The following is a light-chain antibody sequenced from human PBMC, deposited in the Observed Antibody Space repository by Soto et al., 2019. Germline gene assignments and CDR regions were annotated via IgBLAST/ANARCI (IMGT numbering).Light chain of an antibody. V-gene: IGLV2-11*01. CDR1: SSDVGGYNY. J-gene: IGLJ2*01. CDR3: CSYAGTDVV. CDR2: DVS. Sequence: QSALTQPRSVSVSPGQSVTISCTGTSSDVGGYNYVSWYQQHPGKAPKLMIYDVSKRPSGVPDRFSGSKSGNTASLTISGLQAEDEADYYCCSYAGTDVVFGGGTKLTVL.